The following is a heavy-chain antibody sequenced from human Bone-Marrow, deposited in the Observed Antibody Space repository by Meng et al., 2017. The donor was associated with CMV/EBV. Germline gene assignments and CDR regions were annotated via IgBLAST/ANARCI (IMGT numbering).Heavy chain of an antibody. CDR3: ARGRWKLRFWFDP. J-gene: IGHJ5*02. CDR1: GNTFTDHY. CDR2: INPNSGGT. Sequence: ASVKVSCKASGNTFTDHYLHWVRQAPGQGLEWMGWINPNSGGTNYAQKFQGRVTMTRDTSISTAYMELSSLRSEDTAVYYCARGRWKLRFWFDPWGQGTLVTVSS. V-gene: IGHV1-2*02. D-gene: IGHD4-23*01.